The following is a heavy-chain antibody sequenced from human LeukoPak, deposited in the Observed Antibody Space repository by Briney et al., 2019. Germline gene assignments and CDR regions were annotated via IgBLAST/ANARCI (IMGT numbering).Heavy chain of an antibody. V-gene: IGHV4-59*01. CDR3: AREPGFDSSGYLNWFDP. CDR1: GGSISSYY. J-gene: IGHJ5*02. Sequence: PSETLSLTCTVSGGSISSYYWSWIRQPPGKGLEWIACISYSGSTKCHPSHKSRVTISVDTSKNQLSLKLSSVTAADTAVYYCAREPGFDSSGYLNWFDPWGQGTLVTVSS. D-gene: IGHD3-22*01. CDR2: ISYSGST.